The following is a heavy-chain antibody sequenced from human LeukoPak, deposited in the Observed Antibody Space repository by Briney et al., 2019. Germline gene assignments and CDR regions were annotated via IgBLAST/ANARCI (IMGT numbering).Heavy chain of an antibody. J-gene: IGHJ4*02. CDR1: GGAISRSSYY. Sequence: SETRSLTCNVSGGAISRSSYYWGGIRQPPGKGLEWIGYIYYSGSTNYNPSLKSRVTISLDTSKNQFSLKLSSVTAADTAVYYCARDYGDFYFDYWGQGTLVTVSS. CDR3: ARDYGDFYFDY. V-gene: IGHV4-61*05. D-gene: IGHD4-17*01. CDR2: IYYSGST.